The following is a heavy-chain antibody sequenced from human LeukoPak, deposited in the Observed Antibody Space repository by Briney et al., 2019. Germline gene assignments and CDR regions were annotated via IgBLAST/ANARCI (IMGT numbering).Heavy chain of an antibody. J-gene: IGHJ5*02. V-gene: IGHV2-5*02. Sequence: SGPTLVKPTQTLTLTCTFSGFSLSTTGVGVGWIRQPPGKALEWLALIYWDDAKRYSSSLKSRLTITKDTSKNQVVLTMTNMDPVDTATYYCAHRRFTSNCTLYNWFDPWGQGTLVTVSS. CDR1: GFSLSTTGVG. CDR3: AHRRFTSNCTLYNWFDP. D-gene: IGHD2-2*01. CDR2: IYWDDAK.